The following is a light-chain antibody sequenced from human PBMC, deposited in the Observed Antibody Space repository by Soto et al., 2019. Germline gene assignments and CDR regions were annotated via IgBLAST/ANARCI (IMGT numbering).Light chain of an antibody. CDR3: SSYASSRTVV. Sequence: QSALTQPASVSGSPGQSITISCTGTSSDVGGNYVSWYVSWCQQHPGKVPKLIIYDDNDRPSGVSNRFSGSKSGNTASLTISGLQAEDEADYYCSSYASSRTVVFGGGTKLTVL. CDR1: SSDVGGNYVSWY. J-gene: IGLJ2*01. CDR2: DDN. V-gene: IGLV2-14*03.